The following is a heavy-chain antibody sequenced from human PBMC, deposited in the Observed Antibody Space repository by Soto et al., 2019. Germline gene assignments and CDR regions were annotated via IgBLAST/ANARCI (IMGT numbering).Heavy chain of an antibody. CDR3: ARSQGDNLAFHDP. CDR2: MNPNSGNT. D-gene: IGHD1-20*01. V-gene: IGHV1-8*01. J-gene: IGHJ5*02. Sequence: ASVKVSCKASGYTFTIYDINWVRQATGQGLEWMGWMNPNSGNTGYAQKFQGRVTMTRDTSITTAYMELNSLGSDDTAIYYCARSQGDNLAFHDPWGQGTLVTVSS. CDR1: GYTFTIYD.